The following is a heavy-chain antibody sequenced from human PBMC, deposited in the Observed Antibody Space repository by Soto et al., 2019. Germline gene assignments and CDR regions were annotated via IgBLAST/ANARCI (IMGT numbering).Heavy chain of an antibody. V-gene: IGHV1-2*02. J-gene: IGHJ4*02. CDR3: ARHSGYDYVFDY. Sequence: QVQLVQSGAEVKKPGASVKVSCKASGYTFTGYYIHWVRQAPGQGLEEMGWINPNNGDTNYAQKFQGRVSMARDTSTSTAYMELSSLRFDDTAVYYCARHSGYDYVFDYWGQGTLVTVSS. CDR1: GYTFTGYY. D-gene: IGHD5-12*01. CDR2: INPNNGDT.